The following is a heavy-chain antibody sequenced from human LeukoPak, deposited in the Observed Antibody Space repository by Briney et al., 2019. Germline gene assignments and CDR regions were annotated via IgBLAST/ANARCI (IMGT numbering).Heavy chain of an antibody. J-gene: IGHJ4*02. CDR2: ISSTGITM. V-gene: IGHV3-48*03. CDR1: GFTFSSYE. CDR3: AKDLDIVVVVAADY. D-gene: IGHD2-15*01. Sequence: GGSLRLSCVASGFTFSSYEMNWVRQAPGQGLQWVSYISSTGITMYYTDSVKGRFTISRDNSKNTLYLQMNSLRAEDTAVYYCAKDLDIVVVVAADYWGQGTLVTVSS.